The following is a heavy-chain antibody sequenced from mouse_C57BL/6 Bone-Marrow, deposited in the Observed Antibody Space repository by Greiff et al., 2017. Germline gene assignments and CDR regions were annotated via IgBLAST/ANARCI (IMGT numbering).Heavy chain of an antibody. Sequence: VQLQQSGAELVRPGASVKLSCTASGFNIKDDYMHWVKQRPEQGLEWIGWIDPENGDTEYASKFQGKATITTDPSSTTAYLRRSSLTSEDTAVYYCTTWGDYGFDYWGQGTTLTVSS. V-gene: IGHV14-4*01. D-gene: IGHD2-4*01. CDR3: TTWGDYGFDY. CDR1: GFNIKDDY. CDR2: IDPENGDT. J-gene: IGHJ2*01.